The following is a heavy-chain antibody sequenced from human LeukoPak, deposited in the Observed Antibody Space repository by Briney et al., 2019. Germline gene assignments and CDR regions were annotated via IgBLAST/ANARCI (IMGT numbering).Heavy chain of an antibody. CDR1: GGSISSYY. D-gene: IGHD4-17*01. Sequence: SETLSLTCTVSGGSISSYYWSWIRQPPGKGLEWIGYIYYSGSTNYNPSLKSRVTISVDTSKNQFSLKLSSVTAADTAVYYCARGVTTPRYYYYYGMDVWGQGTTVTVSS. J-gene: IGHJ6*02. CDR3: ARGVTTPRYYYYYGMDV. V-gene: IGHV4-59*01. CDR2: IYYSGST.